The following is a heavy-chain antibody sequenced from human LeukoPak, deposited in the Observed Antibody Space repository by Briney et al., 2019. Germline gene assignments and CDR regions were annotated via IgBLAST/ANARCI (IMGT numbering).Heavy chain of an antibody. CDR3: ARDQSTMVRGPNNHLYMDV. Sequence: SETLSLTCTVSGGSISSGDYYWSWIRQPPGKGLEWIGYIYYSGSTYYNPSLKSRVTISVDTSKNQFSLKLSSVTAADTAVYYCARDQSTMVRGPNNHLYMDVWGKGTTVTVSS. V-gene: IGHV4-30-4*08. CDR1: GGSISSGDYY. CDR2: IYYSGST. J-gene: IGHJ6*03. D-gene: IGHD3-10*01.